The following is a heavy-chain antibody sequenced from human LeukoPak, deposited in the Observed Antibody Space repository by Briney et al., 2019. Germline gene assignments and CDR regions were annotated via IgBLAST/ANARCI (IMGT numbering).Heavy chain of an antibody. CDR2: IYYSGST. D-gene: IGHD2-2*01. V-gene: IGHV4-61*01. J-gene: IGHJ6*02. Sequence: PSETLSLTCTVSGGSVSSGSYYWSWIRQPPGMGLEWIGYIYYSGSTNYNPSLKSRVTISVDTSKNQFSLKLSSVTAADTAVYYCARDHCSSTSCYAPYYYGMDVWGQGTTVTVSS. CDR1: GGSVSSGSYY. CDR3: ARDHCSSTSCYAPYYYGMDV.